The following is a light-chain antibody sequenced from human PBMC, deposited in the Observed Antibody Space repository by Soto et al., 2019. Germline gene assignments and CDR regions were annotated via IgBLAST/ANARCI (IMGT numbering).Light chain of an antibody. CDR3: QQYNRYYT. J-gene: IGKJ2*01. CDR1: QSVSSW. CDR2: EAS. V-gene: IGKV1-5*03. Sequence: DIQMTQSPSTLSASVGARVTITCRASQSVSSWLSCYQQKPGKAPQLLIYEASTLESGVPSRFSGSGSGTEFPLTSSMLQPDDVATYYCQQYNRYYTFGQGTKLEIK.